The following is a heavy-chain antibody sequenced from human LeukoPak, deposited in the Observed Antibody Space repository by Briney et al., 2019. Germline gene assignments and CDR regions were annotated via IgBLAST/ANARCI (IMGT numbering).Heavy chain of an antibody. CDR3: ARDGGIAVAGTFDY. D-gene: IGHD6-19*01. CDR1: GGTFSSYA. J-gene: IGHJ4*02. Sequence: GASVKVSCKTSGGTFSSYAISWVRQAPGQGLEWMGRIIPILGIANYAQKFQGRVTITADKSTSTAYMELSSLRSEDTAVYYCARDGGIAVAGTFDYWGQGTLVTVSS. CDR2: IIPILGIA. V-gene: IGHV1-69*04.